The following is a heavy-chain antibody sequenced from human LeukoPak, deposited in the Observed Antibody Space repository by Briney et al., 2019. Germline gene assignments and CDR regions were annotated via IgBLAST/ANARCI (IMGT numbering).Heavy chain of an antibody. Sequence: SVKVSFKASGGTFSSYAISWVRQAPGQGLEWMGGIIPIFGTANYAQKFQGRVTITADESTSTAYMELSSLRSEDTAVYYCARDESPGLLSAPSWGQGTLVTVSS. J-gene: IGHJ4*02. CDR1: GGTFSSYA. CDR3: ARDESPGLLSAPS. CDR2: IIPIFGTA. V-gene: IGHV1-69*13. D-gene: IGHD1-26*01.